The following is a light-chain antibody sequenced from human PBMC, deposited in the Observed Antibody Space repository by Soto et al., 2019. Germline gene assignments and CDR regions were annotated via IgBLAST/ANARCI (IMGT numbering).Light chain of an antibody. CDR2: GAS. Sequence: EIGFTHSPGTLSLSTGERATLSCRASQSVSSSYLAWYQQKPGQAPRLLIYGASGRAAGIPARFSGSGFGTDFTLTISSLEPEDAAVYYCQQRSNWPPITFGQGTRLEIK. V-gene: IGKV3D-20*02. CDR1: QSVSSSY. J-gene: IGKJ5*01. CDR3: QQRSNWPPIT.